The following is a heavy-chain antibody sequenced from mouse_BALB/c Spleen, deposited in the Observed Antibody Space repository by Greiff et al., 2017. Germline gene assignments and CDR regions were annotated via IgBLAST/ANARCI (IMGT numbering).Heavy chain of an antibody. J-gene: IGHJ2*01. CDR1: GYTFTSYW. D-gene: IGHD1-1*01. CDR3: TRKEITTEDD. V-gene: IGHV1S127*01. CDR2: IDPSDSYT. Sequence: QVHVKQPGAELVKPGASVKMSCKASGYTFTSYWMHWVKQRPGQGLEWIGVIDPSDSYTSYNQKFKGKATLTVDTSSSTAYMQLSSLTSEDSAVYYCTRKEITTEDDWGQGTTLTVSS.